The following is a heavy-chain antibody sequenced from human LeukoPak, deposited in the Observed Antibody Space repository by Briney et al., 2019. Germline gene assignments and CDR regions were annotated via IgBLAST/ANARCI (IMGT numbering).Heavy chain of an antibody. J-gene: IGHJ1*01. D-gene: IGHD2-8*01. CDR1: GFTFSSYA. V-gene: IGHV3-23*01. CDR3: AKDRTSNRGIAEYFQH. CDR2: ISGSGGST. Sequence: PGGSLRLSCAASGFTFSSYAMSWVRQAPGKGLEWVSSISGSGGSTFYADSVKGRFTISRDNSKNTLHLQLNSLRAEDTAVYYCAKDRTSNRGIAEYFQHWGQGTLVSVSS.